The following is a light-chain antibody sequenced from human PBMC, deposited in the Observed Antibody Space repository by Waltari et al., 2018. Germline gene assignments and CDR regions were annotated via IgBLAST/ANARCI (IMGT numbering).Light chain of an antibody. J-gene: IGKJ1*01. CDR1: PSASSN. CDR2: GAS. Sequence: EIVMTQSPATLSVSPGERATLSCRASPSASSNLAWYQQKPGQAPRLLIYGASTRAIGIPARFSGSGSGTEFTLTISSLQSEDSAVYYCQQYNNWPPMTFGQGTKVEIK. CDR3: QQYNNWPPMT. V-gene: IGKV3-15*01.